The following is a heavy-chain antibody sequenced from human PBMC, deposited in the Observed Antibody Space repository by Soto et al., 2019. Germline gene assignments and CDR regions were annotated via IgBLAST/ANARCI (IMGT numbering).Heavy chain of an antibody. Sequence: SVKVSCKASGGTFGSDAITWVRQSPGQGLEWVGRIIPIFGTTNYAQNLQGRVTISADKSTLTSYMELHSLTSDDTALYYCARDRTDSGYYTNWLDPWGQGTQVTVSS. J-gene: IGHJ5*02. CDR3: ARDRTDSGYYTNWLDP. CDR1: GGTFGSDA. D-gene: IGHD3-22*01. CDR2: IIPIFGTT. V-gene: IGHV1-69*06.